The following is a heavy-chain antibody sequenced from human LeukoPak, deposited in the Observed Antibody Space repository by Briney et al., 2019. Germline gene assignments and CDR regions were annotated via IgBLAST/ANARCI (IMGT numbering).Heavy chain of an antibody. D-gene: IGHD4-17*01. CDR3: ARVLVGDYLYYFDY. Sequence: PSETLSLTCAVYGGSFSGYYWSWIRQPPGKGLEWIGEINHSGSTSYNPSLKSRVTISVDTSKNQFSLKLSSVTAADTAVYYCARVLVGDYLYYFDYWGQGTLVTVSS. J-gene: IGHJ4*02. V-gene: IGHV4-34*01. CDR2: INHSGST. CDR1: GGSFSGYY.